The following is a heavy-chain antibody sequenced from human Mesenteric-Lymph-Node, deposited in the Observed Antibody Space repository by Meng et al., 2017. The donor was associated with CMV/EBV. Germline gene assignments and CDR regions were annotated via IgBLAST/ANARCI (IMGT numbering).Heavy chain of an antibody. J-gene: IGHJ6*02. CDR2: INYVGGT. D-gene: IGHD3-3*01. V-gene: IGHV4-59*01. CDR1: AGSISGYH. Sequence: GSLRLSCTVSAGSISGYHWSWIRQPPGKGLDWIGYINYVGGTNYNPSLKSRVIISVDTSKNQFSLKLSSVTAADTAVYYCARSGYYDFWSGYPYGMDVWGQGTTVTVSS. CDR3: ARSGYYDFWSGYPYGMDV.